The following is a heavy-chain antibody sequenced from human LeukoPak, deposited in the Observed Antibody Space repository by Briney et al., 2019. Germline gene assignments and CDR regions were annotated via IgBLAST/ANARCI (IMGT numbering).Heavy chain of an antibody. Sequence: GGSLRLSCAASGFTFSSYAMSWIRQAPGKGLDWVSLISDSVGGTYYADSVKGRFTISRDNSKNTLYLQMNSLRAEDTAVYYCAKGGSSGWYHLDYWGQGTLVTVSS. V-gene: IGHV3-23*01. D-gene: IGHD6-19*01. CDR3: AKGGSSGWYHLDY. CDR2: ISDSVGGT. CDR1: GFTFSSYA. J-gene: IGHJ4*02.